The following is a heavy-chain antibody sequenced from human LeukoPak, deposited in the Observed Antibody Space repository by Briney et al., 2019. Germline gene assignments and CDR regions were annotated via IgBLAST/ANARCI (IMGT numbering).Heavy chain of an antibody. Sequence: GGSLRLSCAAFGFTFSTFGMHCLLQAAGKGLEWVAIISSDGNNEFYADSVKGRFSVSRDNSRNTLYLEMNSLRVEDTAVYYCANGPRRVTIGCYLIDYWGQGTLLTVSS. D-gene: IGHD6-19*01. CDR2: ISSDGNNE. CDR3: ANGPRRVTIGCYLIDY. V-gene: IGHV3-30*18. CDR1: GFTFSTFG. J-gene: IGHJ4*02.